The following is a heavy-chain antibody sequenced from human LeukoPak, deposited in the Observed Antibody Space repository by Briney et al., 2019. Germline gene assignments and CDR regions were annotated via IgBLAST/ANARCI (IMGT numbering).Heavy chain of an antibody. Sequence: GSLRLSCAASGFTFSNFWMHWVRQAPGKGLVWVSRINGDGRSISYADSVKGRFTISRDNAKNSLYLQMNSLRAEDTAVYYCARDVWFDPWGQGTLVTVSS. J-gene: IGHJ5*02. V-gene: IGHV3-74*01. CDR2: INGDGRSI. CDR3: ARDVWFDP. CDR1: GFTFSNFW.